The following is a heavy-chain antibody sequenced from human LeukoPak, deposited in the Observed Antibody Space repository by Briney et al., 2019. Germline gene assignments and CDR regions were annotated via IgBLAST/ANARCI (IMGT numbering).Heavy chain of an antibody. CDR3: ARLKLGAYFDL. CDR1: GGSTSSDY. CDR2: VYNSGDA. V-gene: IGHV4-59*08. D-gene: IGHD3-16*01. J-gene: IGHJ2*01. Sequence: PSETLSLTCTVSGGSTSSDYWSWIRQSPGKGLEWVGYVYNSGDAGKNPSLKSRVTILLDTSRNQCSLKLTSVSAADTAVYYCARLKLGAYFDLWGRGTLVTVSS.